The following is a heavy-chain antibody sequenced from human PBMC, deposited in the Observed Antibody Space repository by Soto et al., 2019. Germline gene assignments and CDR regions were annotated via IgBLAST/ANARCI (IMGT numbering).Heavy chain of an antibody. V-gene: IGHV1-58*01. CDR1: GFTFSRSA. CDR2: IIIASGQT. Sequence: QMQVVQPGPEVKKPETSVKVPCKTSGFTFSRSAVPWVRQARGQRLEWIGWIIIASGQTNYAQKLQDRITITRDMSTSTAYMELSSLRSEDTAIYYCAAELDTDGRCCSFNIWGQGTMVTVAS. CDR3: AAELDTDGRCCSFNI. D-gene: IGHD2-15*01. J-gene: IGHJ3*02.